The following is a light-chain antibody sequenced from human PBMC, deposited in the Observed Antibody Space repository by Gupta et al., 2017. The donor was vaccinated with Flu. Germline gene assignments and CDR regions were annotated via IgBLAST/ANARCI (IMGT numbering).Light chain of an antibody. CDR3: AAWDDSLNGWV. Sequence: QSVLTQPPSASGTPGQRVTISCSGSSSNIGGNPVSWYQQLPGTAPKLLSYGSDQRPSGVPDRFSGSKSGTSASLAFSRLQAEDEADYYCAAWDDSLNGWVFGGGTKLTVL. CDR2: GSD. V-gene: IGLV1-44*01. CDR1: SSNIGGNP. J-gene: IGLJ3*02.